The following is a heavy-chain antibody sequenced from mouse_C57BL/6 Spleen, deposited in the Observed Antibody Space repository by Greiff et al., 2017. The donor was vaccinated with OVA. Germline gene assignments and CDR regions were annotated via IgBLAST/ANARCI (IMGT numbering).Heavy chain of an antibody. Sequence: QVQLQQPGAELVRPGTSVKLSCKASGYTFTSYWLHWVKQRPGQGLEWIGVIDPSDSYTNYNQKFKGKATLTVDTSSSTAYMKLSSLTSEDSAVYYCARSGAYYYGSSYAMDYWGQGTSVTVSS. V-gene: IGHV1-59*01. CDR1: GYTFTSYW. CDR3: ARSGAYYYGSSYAMDY. D-gene: IGHD1-1*01. CDR2: IDPSDSYT. J-gene: IGHJ4*01.